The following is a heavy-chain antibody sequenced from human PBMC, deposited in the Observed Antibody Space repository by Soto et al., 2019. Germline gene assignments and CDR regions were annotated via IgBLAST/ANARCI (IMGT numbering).Heavy chain of an antibody. Sequence: PSETLSLTCTVSGGSISTYYWSWIRQPPGKGLEWIGYIYYSGSTSYNPSLKSRVTISVDTSKNQSSLKLRSVTAADTAVYYWASDRSSGWDQGYGMDVWGQGTTVTVSS. CDR2: IYYSGST. D-gene: IGHD6-19*01. J-gene: IGHJ6*02. CDR3: ASDRSSGWDQGYGMDV. V-gene: IGHV4-59*01. CDR1: GGSISTYY.